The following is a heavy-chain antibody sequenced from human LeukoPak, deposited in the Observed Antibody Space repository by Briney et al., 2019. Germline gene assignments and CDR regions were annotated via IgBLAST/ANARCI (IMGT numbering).Heavy chain of an antibody. V-gene: IGHV3-15*01. Sequence: GGSLRLSCAASGFTFSNAWMSWVRQAPGKGLEWVGRIKSKTDGGTTDYAAPVKGRFTISRDDSKNTLYLQMKSLKTEDTALYYCTTEYYYGSGSSGWQRYAFDIWGQGTMVTVSS. D-gene: IGHD3-10*01. CDR3: TTEYYYGSGSSGWQRYAFDI. CDR2: IKSKTDGGTT. J-gene: IGHJ3*02. CDR1: GFTFSNAW.